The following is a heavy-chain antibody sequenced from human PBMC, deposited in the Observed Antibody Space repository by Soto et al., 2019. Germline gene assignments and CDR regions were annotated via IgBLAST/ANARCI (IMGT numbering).Heavy chain of an antibody. J-gene: IGHJ3*02. CDR2: IYPGDSDT. Sequence: PGESLKISCKGSGYSFTSYWIGWVRQMPGKGLEWMGIIYPGDSDTRYSPSFQGQVTISADKSISTAYLQWSSLKASDTAMYYCARHGLDCSGGSCYSRAFDIWGQGTMVTVSS. D-gene: IGHD2-15*01. CDR1: GYSFTSYW. CDR3: ARHGLDCSGGSCYSRAFDI. V-gene: IGHV5-51*01.